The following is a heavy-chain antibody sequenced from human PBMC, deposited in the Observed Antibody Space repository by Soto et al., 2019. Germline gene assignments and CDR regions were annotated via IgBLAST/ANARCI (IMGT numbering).Heavy chain of an antibody. V-gene: IGHV4-31*03. Sequence: SETLALTCTVSGGSISSGGYYWSWIRQHPGKGLEWIGYIYYSGSTYYNPSLKSRVIILVDTSKNQFSLKLSSVTAADTALYYCARDVLDGVAFDIWGQGTMVTVS. CDR2: IYYSGST. CDR3: ARDVLDGVAFDI. CDR1: GGSISSGGYY. J-gene: IGHJ3*02. D-gene: IGHD2-15*01.